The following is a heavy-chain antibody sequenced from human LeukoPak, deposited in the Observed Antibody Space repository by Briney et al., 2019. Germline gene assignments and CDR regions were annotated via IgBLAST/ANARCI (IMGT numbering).Heavy chain of an antibody. CDR1: GFTFSSYS. J-gene: IGHJ3*02. Sequence: GGSLRLSCAASGFTFSSYSMNWVRQAPGKGLEWVSSISSSSSYIYYADSVKGRFTISRDNAKNSLYLQMNSLRAEDTAVYYCAREGPLGYCSSTSCYTRDAFDIWGQGTMVTVSS. CDR2: ISSSSSYI. V-gene: IGHV3-21*01. CDR3: AREGPLGYCSSTSCYTRDAFDI. D-gene: IGHD2-2*02.